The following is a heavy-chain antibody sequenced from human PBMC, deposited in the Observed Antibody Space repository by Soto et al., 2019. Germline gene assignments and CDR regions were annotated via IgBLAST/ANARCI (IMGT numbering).Heavy chain of an antibody. V-gene: IGHV3-23*01. CDR1: GFTFNNYA. CDR3: AKTSFPSYSGSHLDY. J-gene: IGHJ4*02. CDR2: ISDSGGDT. D-gene: IGHD3-10*01. Sequence: GGSLRLSCAASGFTFNNYAMIWVRQAPGKGLEWVSAISDSGGDTHYADSVRGRFTISRDISKNTLYLQMNSLRAEDTALYYCAKTSFPSYSGSHLDYWGQGTLVTVSS.